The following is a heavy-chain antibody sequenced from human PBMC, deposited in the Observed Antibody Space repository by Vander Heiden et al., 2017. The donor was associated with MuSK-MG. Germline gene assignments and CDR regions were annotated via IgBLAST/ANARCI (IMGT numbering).Heavy chain of an antibody. D-gene: IGHD6-19*01. CDR2: ISYDGSNK. J-gene: IGHJ3*02. V-gene: IGHV3-30-3*01. CDR3: ASSWRGGGIAVAGRRVGAFDI. CDR1: GFTFGSYA. Sequence: QVQLVESGGGVVQPGRSLGPSCAASGFTFGSYAMHWVRQAPGKGLEWVAVISYDGSNKYYADSVKGRFTISRDNSKNTLYLQMNSLRAEDTAVYYCASSWRGGGIAVAGRRVGAFDIWGQGTMVTVSS.